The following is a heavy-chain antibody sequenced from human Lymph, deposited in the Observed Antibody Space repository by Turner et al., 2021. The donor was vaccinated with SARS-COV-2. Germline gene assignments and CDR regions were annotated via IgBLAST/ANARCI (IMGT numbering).Heavy chain of an antibody. CDR3: AGEGDALAGGMDV. D-gene: IGHD2-15*01. V-gene: IGHV3-33*01. J-gene: IGHJ6*02. CDR2: IWYDGSNK. Sequence: QVQLVESGGGVVQPGRALRLTCAASGFTFSSHGMPWVRQAPGKGWGWVAVIWYDGSNKYYADSVKGRFTISRDNSKNTLYLQMNSLRAEDTAVYYCAGEGDALAGGMDVWGQGTTVTVSS. CDR1: GFTFSSHG.